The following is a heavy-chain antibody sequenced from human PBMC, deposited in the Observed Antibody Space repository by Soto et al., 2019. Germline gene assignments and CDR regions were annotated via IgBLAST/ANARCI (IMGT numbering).Heavy chain of an antibody. V-gene: IGHV4-38-2*01. J-gene: IGHJ4*02. CDR3: ASAPQRLAFGY. D-gene: IGHD3-10*01. CDR2: IYHSGST. Sequence: PSETLSLTCAVSGYSISSGYYWGWIRQPPGKGLEWIGSIYHSGSTYYNPSLKSRVTISVDTSKNQFSLKLSSVTAADTAVYYCASAPQRLAFGYWGQGTLVTVSS. CDR1: GYSISSGYY.